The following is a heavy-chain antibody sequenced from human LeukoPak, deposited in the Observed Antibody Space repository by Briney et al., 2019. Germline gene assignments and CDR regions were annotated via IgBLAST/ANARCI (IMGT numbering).Heavy chain of an antibody. CDR2: IYHSGRT. Sequence: SETLSLTCTVSGYSVSGIYYWGWIRQPPGKGLEWIGNIYHSGRTYYNPSLNSRVTISVDTSKNQFSLKLSSVTAADTAVYFCARDRRGSYSDYWGQGTLVTVSS. CDR3: ARDRRGSYSDY. V-gene: IGHV4-38-2*02. J-gene: IGHJ4*02. CDR1: GYSVSGIYY. D-gene: IGHD1-26*01.